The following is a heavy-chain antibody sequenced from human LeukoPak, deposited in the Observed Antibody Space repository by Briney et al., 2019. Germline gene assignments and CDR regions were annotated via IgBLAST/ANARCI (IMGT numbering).Heavy chain of an antibody. CDR1: GFTFSSYS. D-gene: IGHD6-19*01. V-gene: IGHV3-21*01. CDR3: ARALPGIAVAGTEDY. CDR2: ISSSSSYI. J-gene: IGHJ4*02. Sequence: GGSLRLSCAASGFTFSSYSMNWVRQAPGKGLEWVSSISSSSSYIYYADSVKGRFTISRDNAKNSLYLQMNSLRAEDTAVYYCARALPGIAVAGTEDYWGQGTLVTVSS.